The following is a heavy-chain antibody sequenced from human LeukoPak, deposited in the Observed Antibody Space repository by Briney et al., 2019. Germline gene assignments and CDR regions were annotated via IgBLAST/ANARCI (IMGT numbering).Heavy chain of an antibody. V-gene: IGHV3-23*01. J-gene: IGHJ3*02. D-gene: IGHD3-22*01. CDR2: ISGSGGST. CDR1: GFTFSTYG. CDR3: AKDRIYYDSSGHDAFDI. Sequence: GGSLRLSCSASGFTFSTYGMSWVRQAPGKGLEWVSAISGSGGSTYCADSVKGRFTISRDNSKNTLYLQMNSLRAEDTAVYYCAKDRIYYDSSGHDAFDIWGQGTMVTVSS.